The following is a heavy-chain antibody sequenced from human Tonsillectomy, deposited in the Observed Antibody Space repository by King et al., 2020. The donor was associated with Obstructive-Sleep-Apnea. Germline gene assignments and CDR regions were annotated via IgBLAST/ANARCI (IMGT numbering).Heavy chain of an antibody. D-gene: IGHD6-13*01. CDR2: ISGNGGDST. CDR1: GFTFSVYA. Sequence: VQLVESGGGFVQTGGSLRLSCAASGFTFSVYAMNWVRQAPGKGLEWVSSISGNGGDSTYYADSVKGRFTISRDNSKNTLYLQMNSLRAEDTAVYYCAKDLSSWYSDYPFDYWGKGTLVTVSS. V-gene: IGHV3-23*04. J-gene: IGHJ4*02. CDR3: AKDLSSWYSDYPFDY.